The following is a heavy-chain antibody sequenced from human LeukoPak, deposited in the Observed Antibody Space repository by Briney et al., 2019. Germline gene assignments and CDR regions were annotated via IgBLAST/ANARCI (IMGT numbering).Heavy chain of an antibody. V-gene: IGHV1-69*06. CDR3: ARYDILTGYAPFDY. J-gene: IGHJ4*02. CDR2: IIPIFGTA. CDR1: GGTFSSYA. Sequence: SVKVSCKASGGTFSSYAISWVRQAPGQGLEWMGGIIPIFGTANYAQKFQGRVTITADKSTSTAYMELSSLRSEDTAVYYCARYDILTGYAPFDYWGQGTQVTVSS. D-gene: IGHD3-9*01.